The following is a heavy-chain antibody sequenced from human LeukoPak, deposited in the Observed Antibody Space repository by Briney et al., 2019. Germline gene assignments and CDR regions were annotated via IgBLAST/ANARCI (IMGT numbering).Heavy chain of an antibody. CDR3: ARGIDDFWSGYYYYFDY. J-gene: IGHJ4*02. Sequence: GASVKVSCKASGYTFTGYYMHWVRQAPGQGLEWMGWINPNSSGTNYAQKFQGWVTMTRDTSISTAYMELNRPRSDDTAVYYCARGIDDFWSGYYYYFDYWGQGTLVTVSS. V-gene: IGHV1-2*04. CDR2: INPNSSGT. CDR1: GYTFTGYY. D-gene: IGHD3-3*01.